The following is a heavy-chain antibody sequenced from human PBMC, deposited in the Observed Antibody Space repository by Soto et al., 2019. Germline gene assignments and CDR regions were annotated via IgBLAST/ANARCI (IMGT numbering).Heavy chain of an antibody. D-gene: IGHD6-19*01. V-gene: IGHV1-3*01. Sequence: ASVKVSCKASGYTFTSYAMHWVRQAPGKGLEWMGWINAGNGNTKYSQKFQGRVTMTTDTSTSTAYMELRSLRSDDTAVYYCARDRAVAGAQMDYWGQGTLLTV. CDR1: GYTFTSYA. CDR3: ARDRAVAGAQMDY. J-gene: IGHJ4*02. CDR2: INAGNGNT.